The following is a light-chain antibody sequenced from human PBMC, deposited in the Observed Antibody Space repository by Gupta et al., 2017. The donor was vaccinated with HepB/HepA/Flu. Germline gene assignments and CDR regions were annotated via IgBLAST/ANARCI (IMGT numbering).Light chain of an antibody. Sequence: SHVLTPPPSVSVAPGKTARITCGGNNIGSKSVHWYQQKPGQAPVLVIYYDSDRPSGIPERFSGSNSGNTATLTISRVEAGDEADYYCQVWDSSSWVFGGGTKLTVL. CDR1: NIGSKS. J-gene: IGLJ3*02. CDR3: QVWDSSSWV. CDR2: YDS. V-gene: IGLV3-21*04.